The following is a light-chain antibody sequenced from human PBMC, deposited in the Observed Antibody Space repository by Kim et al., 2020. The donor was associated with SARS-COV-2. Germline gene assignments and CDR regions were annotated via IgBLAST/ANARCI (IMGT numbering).Light chain of an antibody. CDR1: KLGDKY. CDR3: QAWDSSTVV. V-gene: IGLV3-1*01. Sequence: VSPGQIASITCSGDKLGDKYACWYQQKPGQSPVLVIYQDSKRPSGIPERFSGSNSGNTATLTLSGTQAMDEADYYCQAWDSSTVVFGGGTQLTVL. J-gene: IGLJ2*01. CDR2: QDS.